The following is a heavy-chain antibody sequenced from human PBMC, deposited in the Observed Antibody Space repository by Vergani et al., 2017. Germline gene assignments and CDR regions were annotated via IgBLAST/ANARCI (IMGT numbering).Heavy chain of an antibody. CDR1: GFTFSNSA. V-gene: IGHV3-23*01. D-gene: IGHD2/OR15-2a*01. Sequence: EVHLLESGGGLVQSGGSLRLSCAASGFTFSNSAVSWVRQAPGRGLAWVSSISGPGLSTYYADSVKGRFSISRDNSKNTVFLQMNSLRAEETAIYYCVKEKRGLGSYLFDSWGHGILVTVSS. CDR3: VKEKRGLGSYLFDS. J-gene: IGHJ4*01. CDR2: ISGPGLST.